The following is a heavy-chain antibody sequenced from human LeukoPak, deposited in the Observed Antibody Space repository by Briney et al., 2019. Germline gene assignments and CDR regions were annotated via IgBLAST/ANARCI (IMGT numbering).Heavy chain of an antibody. V-gene: IGHV1-18*01. D-gene: IGHD2-15*01. J-gene: IGHJ6*02. CDR1: GYTGTSYG. CDR3: ARDRPLDFYCSGGSCYSDYYYYYGIDV. Sequence: GASVKVSCKASGYTGTSYGISWVRQAPGQGLEWMGWISAYNGNTNYAQKLQGRVTMTTDTSTSTAYMELRSLRSDDTAVYYCARDRPLDFYCSGGSCYSDYYYYYGIDVWGQGTTVTVSS. CDR2: ISAYNGNT.